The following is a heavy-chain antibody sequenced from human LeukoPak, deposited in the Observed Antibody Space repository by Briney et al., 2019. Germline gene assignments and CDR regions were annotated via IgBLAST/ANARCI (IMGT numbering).Heavy chain of an antibody. J-gene: IGHJ3*02. CDR1: GGSISSHY. CDR3: ARQAGTHYAFDI. V-gene: IGHV4-59*11. D-gene: IGHD1-1*01. Sequence: SETLSLTCTVSGGSISSHYWSWIRQPPGKGLEWIGYIYYSGSTNYNPSLKSRVTISVDTSKNQFSLKLSSVTAADTAVYYCARQAGTHYAFDIWGQRTMVTVSS. CDR2: IYYSGST.